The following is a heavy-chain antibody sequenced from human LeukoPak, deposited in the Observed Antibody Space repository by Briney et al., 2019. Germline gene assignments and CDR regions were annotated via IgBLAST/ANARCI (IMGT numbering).Heavy chain of an antibody. V-gene: IGHV3-7*01. CDR1: EFTFSSYG. CDR2: IKKDGSEK. J-gene: IGHJ4*02. CDR3: AKLPQGYCSSTGCDY. Sequence: GGSLRLSGAASEFTFSSYGMSWVRQAPGKGLKWVANIKKDGSEKYSVDSVKGRFTISRDNAKNSLYLQMNSLRAEDTAVYYCAKLPQGYCSSTGCDYWGQGTLVTVSS. D-gene: IGHD2-2*01.